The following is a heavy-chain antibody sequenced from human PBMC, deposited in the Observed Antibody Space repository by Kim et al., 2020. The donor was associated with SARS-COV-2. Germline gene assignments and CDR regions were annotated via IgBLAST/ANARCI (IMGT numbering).Heavy chain of an antibody. Sequence: GGSLRLSCAASGFTFSSYAMSWVRQAPGKGLEWVSAISGSGGSTYYADSVKGRFTISRDNSKNTLYLQMNSLRAEDTAVYYCAKGIAAGYYYYYGMDVWGQGTTVTVSS. CDR3: AKGIAAGYYYYYGMDV. J-gene: IGHJ6*02. V-gene: IGHV3-23*01. CDR1: GFTFSSYA. CDR2: ISGSGGST. D-gene: IGHD6-13*01.